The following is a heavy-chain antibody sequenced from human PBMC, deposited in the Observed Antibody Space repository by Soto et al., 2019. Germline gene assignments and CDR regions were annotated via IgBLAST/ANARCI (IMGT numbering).Heavy chain of an antibody. CDR3: VSWVSVHFDC. J-gene: IGHJ4*02. V-gene: IGHV3-23*01. CDR1: GFTISSRDNHA. Sequence: PGGSLRLSCAASGFTISSRDNHAMSWVRQAPGKGPEWISTISSVGSNRHYADSVLGRFTISRDSSRNTVNLLMNRLRVEDTARYFCVSWVSVHFDCWGPGTLVTVSS. D-gene: IGHD3-9*01. CDR2: ISSVGSNR.